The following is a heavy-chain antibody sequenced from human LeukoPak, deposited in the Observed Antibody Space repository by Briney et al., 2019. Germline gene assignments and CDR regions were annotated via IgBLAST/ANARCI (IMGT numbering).Heavy chain of an antibody. V-gene: IGHV3-53*05. J-gene: IGHJ5*02. CDR2: IYSGGVT. D-gene: IGHD3-10*01. CDR1: GFTFSSNY. CDR3: AKEGTPQVSTWYDL. Sequence: GGSLRLSCAASGFTFSSNYMSWVRQAPGKGLEWVSLIYSGGVTYYADSVKGRFIISRDNPRNTLYLQMNILRTEDTAVYYCAKEGTPQVSTWYDLWGQGTQVIVSS.